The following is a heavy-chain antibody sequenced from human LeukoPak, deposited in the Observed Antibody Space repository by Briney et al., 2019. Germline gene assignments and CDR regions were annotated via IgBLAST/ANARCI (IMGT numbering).Heavy chain of an antibody. CDR3: ARDRVGATTDPNDY. CDR2: ISAYNGNK. J-gene: IGHJ4*02. Sequence: ASVKVSCKASGYTFTSYGISWVRQAPGQGLEWMGWISAYNGNKNYAQKLQGRVTMTTDTSTSTAYMELRSLRSDDKAVYYCARDRVGATTDPNDYWGQGTLVTVSS. V-gene: IGHV1-18*01. CDR1: GYTFTSYG. D-gene: IGHD1-26*01.